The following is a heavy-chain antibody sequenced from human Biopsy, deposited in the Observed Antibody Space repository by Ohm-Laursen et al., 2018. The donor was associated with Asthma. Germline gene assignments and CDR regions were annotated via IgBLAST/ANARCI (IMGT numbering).Heavy chain of an antibody. CDR1: GDSISTTNY. Sequence: GTLSLTCSVSGDSISTTNYWSWIRRPPGKRLEWIGSVYYSGTSYYNPSLKGRLTISVDTSKNQFSLNLGSVTAADTAVYYCARHWSGNGWQDMYNYFDPWGRGTLVTVSS. D-gene: IGHD6-19*01. J-gene: IGHJ5*02. CDR2: VYYSGTS. CDR3: ARHWSGNGWQDMYNYFDP. V-gene: IGHV4-39*01.